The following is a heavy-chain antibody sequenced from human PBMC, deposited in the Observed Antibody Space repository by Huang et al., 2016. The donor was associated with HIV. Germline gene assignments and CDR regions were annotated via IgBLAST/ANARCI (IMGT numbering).Heavy chain of an antibody. J-gene: IGHJ4*02. CDR3: ARPRMTATSSDSTWSFFDS. D-gene: IGHD2-21*02. Sequence: QVQLQQWGAGLLKPSGALSLKCAVYGGSLGDHYWTWIRLSPGKRLEWIGELTHRGLSTYNQSLRSRVTMSVDRSKNQFSLNLTALTAADTAVYYCARPRMTATSSDSTWSFFDSWGQGTLVIVSS. CDR2: LTHRGLS. CDR1: GGSLGDHY. V-gene: IGHV4-34*02.